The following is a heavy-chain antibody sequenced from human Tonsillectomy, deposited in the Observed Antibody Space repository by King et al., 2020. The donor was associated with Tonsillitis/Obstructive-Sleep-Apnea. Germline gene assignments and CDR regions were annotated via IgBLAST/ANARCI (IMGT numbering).Heavy chain of an antibody. V-gene: IGHV4-34*01. J-gene: IGHJ4*02. CDR1: GGSFSGYY. CDR2: IDHSGST. CDR3: ARGSVEQDWAFDY. Sequence: VQLQQWGAGLLKPSETLSLTCGVYGGSFSGYYWSWIRQTPGKGLEWIGEIDHSGSTNNNPSLKSRVSITVDTSKNQFSLNLNSVTAADTAGYYCARGSVEQDWAFDYWRQGTLVIVSS. D-gene: IGHD3/OR15-3a*01.